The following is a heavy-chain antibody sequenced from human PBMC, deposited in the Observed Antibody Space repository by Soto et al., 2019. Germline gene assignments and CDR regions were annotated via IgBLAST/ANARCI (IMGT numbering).Heavy chain of an antibody. Sequence: QVQLVQSGVEVKKPGSAVKVSCKASGGTFNMYAMNWVRQAPGQGLEWMGGIIPIFDAPRYSQQFQGRFTITVDESTSTAYMELSSLRSDDTAIYYCTRSIGSGGVMGGFDYWGQGTLVTVSS. V-gene: IGHV1-69*01. CDR3: TRSIGSGGVMGGFDY. J-gene: IGHJ4*02. CDR2: IIPIFDAP. D-gene: IGHD3-16*01. CDR1: GGTFNMYA.